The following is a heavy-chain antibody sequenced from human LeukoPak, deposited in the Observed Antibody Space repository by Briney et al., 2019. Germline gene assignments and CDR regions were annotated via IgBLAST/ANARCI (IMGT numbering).Heavy chain of an antibody. Sequence: GGSLRLSCAASGFTFSSYWMSWVRQAPGKGLEWVSAISGSGGTTYYADSVKGRFTISRDNSKSTLYLQMNSPRAEDTAVYYCAKEMIVVVNSRDAFDIWGQGTMVTVSS. V-gene: IGHV3-23*01. D-gene: IGHD3-22*01. CDR2: ISGSGGTT. CDR3: AKEMIVVVNSRDAFDI. CDR1: GFTFSSYW. J-gene: IGHJ3*02.